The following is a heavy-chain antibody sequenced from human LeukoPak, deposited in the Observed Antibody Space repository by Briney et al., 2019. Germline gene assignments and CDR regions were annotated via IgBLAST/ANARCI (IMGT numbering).Heavy chain of an antibody. CDR3: TRVGYIDEGIDY. J-gene: IGHJ4*02. V-gene: IGHV3-7*04. Sequence: GGSLRLSCVASGFAFSSYWMTWVRQAPGKGLEWVANIKQDGSKKSYVDSVKGRFTISRDNAKNSLYLQMNSLRAEDTAIYYCTRVGYIDEGIDYWGQGTLVTVSS. CDR2: IKQDGSKK. CDR1: GFAFSSYW. D-gene: IGHD5-24*01.